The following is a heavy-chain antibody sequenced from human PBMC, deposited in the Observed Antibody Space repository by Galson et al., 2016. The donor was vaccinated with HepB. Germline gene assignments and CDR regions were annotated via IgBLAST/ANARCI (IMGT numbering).Heavy chain of an antibody. CDR1: GFTFSSYA. CDR2: LSYDGHSK. J-gene: IGHJ5*02. V-gene: IGHV3-30*04. Sequence: SLRLSCAASGFTFSSYAMHWARQAPGRGLEWVALLSYDGHSKYYADSVKGRFTISRDISKNTLYLQMNSLRPEDTALYFCARDRDCSSSSCLVNWFDPWGQGTLVTVPS. CDR3: ARDRDCSSSSCLVNWFDP. D-gene: IGHD2-2*01.